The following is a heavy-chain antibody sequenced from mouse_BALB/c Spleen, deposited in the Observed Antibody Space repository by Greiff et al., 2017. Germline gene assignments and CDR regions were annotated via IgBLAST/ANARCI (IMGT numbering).Heavy chain of an antibody. D-gene: IGHD2-1*01. CDR3: AGVYYGNYDGAMDY. V-gene: IGHV1S137*01. J-gene: IGHJ4*01. CDR2: ISTYYGDA. Sequence: QVQLQQSGAELVRPGVSVKISCKGSGYTFTDYAMHWVKQSHAKSLEWIGVISTYYGDASYNQKFKGKATMTVDKSSSTAYMELARLTSEDSAIYYCAGVYYGNYDGAMDYWGQGTSVTVSS. CDR1: GYTFTDYA.